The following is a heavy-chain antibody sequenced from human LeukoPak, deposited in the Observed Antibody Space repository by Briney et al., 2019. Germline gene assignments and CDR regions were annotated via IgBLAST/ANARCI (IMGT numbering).Heavy chain of an antibody. J-gene: IGHJ4*02. Sequence: SETLSLTCTVSGGSISSSSYYWGWIRQPPGKGLEWIGSIYYSGSTYYNPSLKSRVTISVDTSKNQFSLKLSSVTAADTAVYYCARGGSVGSSTDFDYWGQGTLVTVSS. D-gene: IGHD6-6*01. V-gene: IGHV4-39*01. CDR3: ARGGSVGSSTDFDY. CDR2: IYYSGST. CDR1: GGSISSSSYY.